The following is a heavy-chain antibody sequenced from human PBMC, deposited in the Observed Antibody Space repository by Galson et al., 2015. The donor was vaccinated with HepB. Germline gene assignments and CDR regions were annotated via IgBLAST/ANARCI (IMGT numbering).Heavy chain of an antibody. CDR2: ISSSSSYI. CDR3: ARADNLGEFIVVVTATFDY. J-gene: IGHJ4*02. V-gene: IGHV3-21*01. Sequence: SLRLSCAASGFTFSSYSMNWVRQAPGKGLEWVSSISSSSSYIYYADSVKGRFTISRDNAKNSLYLQMNSLRAEDTAVYYCARADNLGEFIVVVTATFDYWGQGTLVTVSS. CDR1: GFTFSSYS. D-gene: IGHD2-21*02.